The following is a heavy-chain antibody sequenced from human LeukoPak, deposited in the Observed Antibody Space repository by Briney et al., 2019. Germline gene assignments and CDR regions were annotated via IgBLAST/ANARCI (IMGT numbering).Heavy chain of an antibody. Sequence: GGSMRLSCAASGFTFSSYGMHWVRQAPGKGLEWVTFIRYDGSLEFYADSVEGRFTISRENSNNTLYLQMNSLRTEDTAVYYCAQGGLRLDYWGQGTLVTVSS. CDR3: AQGGLRLDY. J-gene: IGHJ4*02. CDR1: GFTFSSYG. V-gene: IGHV3-30*02. CDR2: IRYDGSLE.